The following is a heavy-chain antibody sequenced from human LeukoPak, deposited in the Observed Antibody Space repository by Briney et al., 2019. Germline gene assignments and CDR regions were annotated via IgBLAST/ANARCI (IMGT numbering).Heavy chain of an antibody. CDR3: ASLPPSIGD. CDR1: GGSLSGYY. V-gene: IGHV4-34*01. Sequence: PSETLSLTCAVYGGSLSGYYWSWIRQPPGKGLEWIGEINHSGSTNYNPSLKSRVTISVDTSKNQFSLKLSSVTAADTAVYYCASLPPSIGDWGQGTLVTVSS. CDR2: INHSGST. J-gene: IGHJ4*02.